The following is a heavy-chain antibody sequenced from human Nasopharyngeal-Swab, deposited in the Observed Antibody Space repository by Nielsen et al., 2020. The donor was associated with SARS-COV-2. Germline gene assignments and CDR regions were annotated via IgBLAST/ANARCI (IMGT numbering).Heavy chain of an antibody. Sequence: GGSLRLSCAASGFIFSASAIHWVRQAAGTGTECVGLIGDKDHNYATTYGASVQGRFTISRDDSKNTAFLQMDSLKTEDTALYYCTTDFYFDYWGQGTLVTVSS. J-gene: IGHJ4*02. CDR3: TTDFYFDY. CDR2: IGDKDHNYAT. CDR1: GFIFSASA. V-gene: IGHV3-73*01.